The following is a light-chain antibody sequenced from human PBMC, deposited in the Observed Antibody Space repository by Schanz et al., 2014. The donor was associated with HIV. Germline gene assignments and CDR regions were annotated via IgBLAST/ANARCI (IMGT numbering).Light chain of an antibody. Sequence: QSVLTQPPSASGTPGQTVTISCSGSSSNIGSNGVNWYQQFPGTAPKLLIYSGNQRPSGVPDRFSGSKSGTSASLAISGLQSEDEAEYFCCSYAGIYNFDWVFGGGTKLTVL. CDR2: SGN. CDR3: CSYAGIYNFDWV. J-gene: IGLJ3*02. V-gene: IGLV1-44*01. CDR1: SSNIGSNG.